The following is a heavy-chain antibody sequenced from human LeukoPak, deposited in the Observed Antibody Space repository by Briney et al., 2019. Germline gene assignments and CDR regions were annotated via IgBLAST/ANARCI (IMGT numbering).Heavy chain of an antibody. D-gene: IGHD6-19*01. CDR2: ITGAGGGT. J-gene: IGHJ2*01. Sequence: GGSLRLSCAASGFTFSSYVMSWVRQAPGKGLEWVSAITGAGGGTNYADSVKGRSTISRDNSKNTLYLQMNSLRAEDTAVYYCAKVKGGNIAVAAEGYFDLWGRGTLVTVSS. CDR1: GFTFSSYV. V-gene: IGHV3-23*01. CDR3: AKVKGGNIAVAAEGYFDL.